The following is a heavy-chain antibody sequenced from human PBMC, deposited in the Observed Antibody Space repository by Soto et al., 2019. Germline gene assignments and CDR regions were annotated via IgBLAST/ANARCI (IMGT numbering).Heavy chain of an antibody. CDR3: AKDLRATIVEVTASYPRDV. Sequence: QVQLVESGGGVVQPGRSLRLSCAASGFTFSSFGMHWVRQAPGKGLEWVAVISYDGSTKYYADSVKGRFTISRDNSKNTLYLQMNGLRAEDTAVYYCAKDLRATIVEVTASYPRDVWGQGTTVTVSS. V-gene: IGHV3-30*18. CDR1: GFTFSSFG. CDR2: ISYDGSTK. J-gene: IGHJ6*02. D-gene: IGHD2-21*02.